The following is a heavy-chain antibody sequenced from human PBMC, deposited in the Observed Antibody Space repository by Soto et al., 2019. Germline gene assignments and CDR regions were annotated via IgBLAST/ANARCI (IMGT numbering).Heavy chain of an antibody. CDR2: IYPGNSNT. V-gene: IGHV5-51*01. CDR1: GYSFTNYW. J-gene: IGHJ4*02. Sequence: GESLKISCKGSGYSFTNYWIGWVRQMPGTGLEWMGIIYPGNSNTRYSPSFQGQVTMSVDKSISTAYLQWSSLGASDTAIYYCARPSDVGLASSFDYWGQGSQVTVSS. CDR3: ARPSDVGLASSFDY.